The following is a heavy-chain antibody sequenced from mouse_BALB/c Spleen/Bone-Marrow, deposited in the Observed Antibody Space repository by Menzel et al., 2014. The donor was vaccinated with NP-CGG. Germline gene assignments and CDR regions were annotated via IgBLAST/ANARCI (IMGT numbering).Heavy chain of an antibody. CDR3: NAHITTVSY. Sequence: EVMLVESGAELVRSGASVELSCTASGFNIKDYYMHWVKQRPEQGLEWIGWIDPENGDTEYVPKFQGKATMTADTSSNTAYLQLSSLTSEDTAVYYCNAHITTVSYWGQGTTLTVSS. CDR2: IDPENGDT. CDR1: GFNIKDYY. V-gene: IGHV14-4*02. J-gene: IGHJ2*01. D-gene: IGHD1-1*01.